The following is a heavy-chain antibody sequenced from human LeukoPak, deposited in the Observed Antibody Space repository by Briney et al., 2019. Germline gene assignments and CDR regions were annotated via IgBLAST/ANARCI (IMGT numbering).Heavy chain of an antibody. Sequence: GASVKVSCKVSGYTLTELSMHWVRQAPGRGLEWMGGFDPEDGETIYAQKFQGRVTMTEDTSTDTAYMELSSLRSEDTAVYYCATHIVPSGSDWYFDLWGRGTLVTVSS. V-gene: IGHV1-24*01. CDR2: FDPEDGET. CDR3: ATHIVPSGSDWYFDL. D-gene: IGHD2-21*01. J-gene: IGHJ2*01. CDR1: GYTLTELS.